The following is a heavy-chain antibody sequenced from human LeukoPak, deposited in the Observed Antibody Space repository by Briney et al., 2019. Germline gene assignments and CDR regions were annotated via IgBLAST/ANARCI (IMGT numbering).Heavy chain of an antibody. CDR1: GFTFTSSA. Sequence: ASVKVSCKPSGFTFTSSAMQWVRQARGQRLEWIGWIVVVSGNTNYAQKFQERVTITRDMSTSTAYMELSSLRTDDTAVYYCAADSPDFWSGHHYYYYVHVWGKGTTVIVSS. J-gene: IGHJ6*03. V-gene: IGHV1-58*02. CDR2: IVVVSGNT. CDR3: AADSPDFWSGHHYYYYVHV. D-gene: IGHD3-3*01.